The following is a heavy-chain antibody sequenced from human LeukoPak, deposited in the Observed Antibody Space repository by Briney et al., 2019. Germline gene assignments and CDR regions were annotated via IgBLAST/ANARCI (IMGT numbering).Heavy chain of an antibody. Sequence: GGSLRLSCAASGNYWMHWVRQAPGKGLVWVSHINSDGSWTSYADSVKGRFTISKDNAKNTVYLQMSNLRAEDTAVYYCVSSYETYWGRGTLVTVSS. CDR1: GNYW. CDR2: INSDGSWT. D-gene: IGHD2-2*01. CDR3: VSSYETY. V-gene: IGHV3-74*01. J-gene: IGHJ4*02.